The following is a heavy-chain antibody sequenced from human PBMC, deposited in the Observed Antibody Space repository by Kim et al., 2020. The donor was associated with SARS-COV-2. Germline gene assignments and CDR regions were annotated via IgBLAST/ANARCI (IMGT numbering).Heavy chain of an antibody. Sequence: YSPSLKSRVTISVETSKNQFSLKLSSVAAADTAVYYCVRRSWGVTYYFDYWGQGTLVTVSS. CDR3: VRRSWGVTYYFDY. J-gene: IGHJ4*02. V-gene: IGHV4-39*01. D-gene: IGHD3-10*01.